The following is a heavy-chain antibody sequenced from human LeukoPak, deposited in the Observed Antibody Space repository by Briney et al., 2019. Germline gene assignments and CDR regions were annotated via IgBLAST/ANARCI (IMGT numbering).Heavy chain of an antibody. V-gene: IGHV3-7*03. CDR3: AKDTLRYFDWLPLGAFDI. CDR2: IKQDGSEK. CDR1: GFTFSSYW. D-gene: IGHD3-9*01. J-gene: IGHJ3*02. Sequence: PGGSLRLSCAASGFTFSSYWMSWVRQAPGKGLEWVANIKQDGSEKYYVDSVKGRFTISRDNAKNSLYLQMNSLRAEDTALYYCAKDTLRYFDWLPLGAFDIWGQGTMVTVSS.